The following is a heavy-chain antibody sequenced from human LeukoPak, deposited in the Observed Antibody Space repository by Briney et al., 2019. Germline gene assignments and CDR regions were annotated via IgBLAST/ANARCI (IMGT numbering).Heavy chain of an antibody. Sequence: PSQTLSLTCTVSGGSISSGGYYWSWIRQHPGKGLEWIGYIYYSGSTNYNPSLKSRVTISVDTSKNQFSLKLSSVTAADTAVYYCARDDYSSGYFDYWGQGTLVTVSS. J-gene: IGHJ4*02. CDR2: IYYSGST. V-gene: IGHV4-61*08. D-gene: IGHD6-19*01. CDR1: GGSISSGGYY. CDR3: ARDDYSSGYFDY.